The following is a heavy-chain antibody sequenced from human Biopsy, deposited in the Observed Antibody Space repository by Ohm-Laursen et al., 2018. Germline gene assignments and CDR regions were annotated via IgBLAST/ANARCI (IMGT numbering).Heavy chain of an antibody. V-gene: IGHV1-18*01. J-gene: IGHJ6*02. CDR2: ISAYNNNNT. CDR1: GYTFGNYG. Sequence: ASSVKVSCKASGYTFGNYGVTWVRQAPGQGLEWMGWISAYNNNNTNYAQNFQDRVTMTADTSTDIAYMELRSLRSDDTAIYYCARDRYRWDIAAVVAAHYNEKYYALDVWGQGTTVTVSS. D-gene: IGHD2-15*01. CDR3: ARDRYRWDIAAVVAAHYNEKYYALDV.